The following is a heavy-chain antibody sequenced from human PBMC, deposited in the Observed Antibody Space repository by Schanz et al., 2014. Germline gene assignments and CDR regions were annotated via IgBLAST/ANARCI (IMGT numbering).Heavy chain of an antibody. CDR3: ARSNYYDNSDYYNSFDY. J-gene: IGHJ4*02. CDR1: GYTFTSYG. D-gene: IGHD3-22*01. CDR2: ISPYNGNT. V-gene: IGHV1-18*01. Sequence: QVQLVQSGAEVKKPGASVKVSCKASGYTFTSYGISWVRQAPGQGLEWMGWISPYNGNTNYALKLQGRVTNTADKSTSTAYMDLSSLRPEDTAVYYCARSNYYDNSDYYNSFDYWGQGTLVTVSS.